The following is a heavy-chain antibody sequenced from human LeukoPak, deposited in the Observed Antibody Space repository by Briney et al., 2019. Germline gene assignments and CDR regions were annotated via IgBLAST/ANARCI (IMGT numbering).Heavy chain of an antibody. CDR2: IRQDGREK. D-gene: IGHD2-15*01. CDR3: ARDVSDENDSASRMHLDS. J-gene: IGHJ4*02. CDR1: GFTFSNYW. Sequence: GGSLRLSCAASGFTFSNYWMTWVRQAPGKGLEWVANIRQDGREKNYVDSVKGRFTISGDNARNSLILQMNRLRAEDAAVYYCARDVSDENDSASRMHLDSWGQGTLVSVSS. V-gene: IGHV3-7*03.